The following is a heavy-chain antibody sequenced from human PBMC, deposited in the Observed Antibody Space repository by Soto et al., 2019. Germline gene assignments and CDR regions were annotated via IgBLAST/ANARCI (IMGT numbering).Heavy chain of an antibody. CDR2: IYSGGST. J-gene: IGHJ6*02. V-gene: IGHV3-66*01. CDR3: ARVEYSSSWYNVDYYYGMDV. D-gene: IGHD6-13*01. CDR1: GFTVSSNY. Sequence: PGGSLRLSCAASGFTVSSNYMSWVRQDPGKGLEWVSVIYSGGSTYYADSVKGRFTISRDNSKNTLYLQMNSLRAEDTAVYYCARVEYSSSWYNVDYYYGMDVWGQGTTVTVSS.